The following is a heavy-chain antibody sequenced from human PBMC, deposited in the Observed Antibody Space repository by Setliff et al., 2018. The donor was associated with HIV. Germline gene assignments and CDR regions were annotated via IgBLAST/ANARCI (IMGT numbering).Heavy chain of an antibody. Sequence: ASVKVSCKVSGFTLREVSMHWVRQAPAKGLEWMGYFDPEDGETVYALKFQGRVTMTEDTSTDTAYMELSGLRSEDTAVYYCAIDMVGGWLRPMPNFWGQGALVTVSS. CDR3: AIDMVGGWLRPMPNF. J-gene: IGHJ4*02. D-gene: IGHD2-2*01. V-gene: IGHV1-24*01. CDR2: FDPEDGET. CDR1: GFTLREVS.